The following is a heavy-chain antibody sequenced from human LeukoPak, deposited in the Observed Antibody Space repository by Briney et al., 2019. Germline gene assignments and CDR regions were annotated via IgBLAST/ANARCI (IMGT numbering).Heavy chain of an antibody. J-gene: IGHJ6*02. D-gene: IGHD3-10*01. CDR1: GFTFSSYA. Sequence: GGSLRLSCAASGFTFSSYAMHWVRQAPGKGLEWVAVISYDGSNKYYADSVKGRFTISRDNSKNTLYLQMNSLRAEDTAVYYCARVHYSGSGSYYPYYHYGMDVWGQGTTVTVSS. V-gene: IGHV3-30-3*01. CDR3: ARVHYSGSGSYYPYYHYGMDV. CDR2: ISYDGSNK.